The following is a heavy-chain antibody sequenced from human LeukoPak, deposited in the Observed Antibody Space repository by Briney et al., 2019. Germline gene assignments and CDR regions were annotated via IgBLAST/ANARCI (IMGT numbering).Heavy chain of an antibody. D-gene: IGHD3-10*01. CDR2: IYYSGST. CDR1: GGSISSYY. J-gene: IGHJ3*02. V-gene: IGHV4-59*08. CDR3: ARLPMVRGVIRAFDI. Sequence: SETLSLTCTVSGGSISSYYWSWIRQPPGKGLEWIGYIYYSGSTNYNPSLKSRVTISVDTSKNQFSLKLSSATAADTAVYYCARLPMVRGVIRAFDIWGQGTMVTVSS.